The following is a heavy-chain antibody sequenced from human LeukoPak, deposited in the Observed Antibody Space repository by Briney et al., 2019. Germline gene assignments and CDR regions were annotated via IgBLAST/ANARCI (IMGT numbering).Heavy chain of an antibody. CDR3: ARGIFGVVNGAFDI. CDR1: GGSISSYY. CDR2: IYYSGST. V-gene: IGHV4-59*01. Sequence: SETLSLTCTASGGSISSYYWSWIRQPPGKGLEWMGYIYYSGSTNYNPSLKSRVTISVDTSKNQFSLKLSSVTAADTAVYYCARGIFGVVNGAFDIWGQGTMVTVSS. J-gene: IGHJ3*02. D-gene: IGHD3-3*01.